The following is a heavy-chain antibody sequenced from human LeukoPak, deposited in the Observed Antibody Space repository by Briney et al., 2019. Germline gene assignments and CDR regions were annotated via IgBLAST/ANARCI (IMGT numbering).Heavy chain of an antibody. J-gene: IGHJ4*02. D-gene: IGHD4-23*01. V-gene: IGHV3-21*01. Sequence: GGSLRLSCAASGFTFGSYSINWVRQAPGKGLEWVSSISGSSDYIYYAASVKGRFTISRDNAKKSLYLQMNSLRAEDTAVYFCARDDYGGNDYFDYWGRGTLVTVSS. CDR3: ARDDYGGNDYFDY. CDR1: GFTFGSYS. CDR2: ISGSSDYI.